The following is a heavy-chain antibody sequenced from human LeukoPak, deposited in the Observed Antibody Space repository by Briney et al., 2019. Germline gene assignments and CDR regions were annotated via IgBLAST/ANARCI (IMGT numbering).Heavy chain of an antibody. V-gene: IGHV4-59*08. J-gene: IGHJ5*02. Sequence: SETLSLTCTVSGGSLSSYYWSWIRQPPGKGLEWIGYIYYSGSTNYNPSLKSRVTISVDTSKNQFSLNLSSVTAADTAVYYCVRYDVVVPAAIYWFDPWGQGTLVTVSS. CDR1: GGSLSSYY. D-gene: IGHD2-2*01. CDR3: VRYDVVVPAAIYWFDP. CDR2: IYYSGST.